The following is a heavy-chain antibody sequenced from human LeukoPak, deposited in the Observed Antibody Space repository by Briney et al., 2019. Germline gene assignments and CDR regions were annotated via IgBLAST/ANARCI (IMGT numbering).Heavy chain of an antibody. D-gene: IGHD1-1*01. CDR1: GYSFTSYW. Sequence: KHRESLKISCKGSGYSFTSYWIGWVRQMPGKGLEWMGIIYPGDSDTRYSPSFQGQVTISADKSISTAYLQWSSLKASDTAMYYCARTNWNGGDRDAFDIWGQGTMVTVSS. J-gene: IGHJ3*02. V-gene: IGHV5-51*01. CDR3: ARTNWNGGDRDAFDI. CDR2: IYPGDSDT.